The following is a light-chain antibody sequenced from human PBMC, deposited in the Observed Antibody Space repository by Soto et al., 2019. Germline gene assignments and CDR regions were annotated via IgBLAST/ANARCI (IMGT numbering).Light chain of an antibody. J-gene: IGKJ1*01. CDR2: GAS. CDR1: ESLSSAY. Sequence: GLYQSARAVSLNTGERATLSCRASESLSSAYLAWYQQKPGQAPRLLLYGASSRATGIPDRFSGSGSGTDFTLTISGLEPDDLALYYCLQSGSSPRRFARGSKV. V-gene: IGKV3-20*01. CDR3: LQSGSSPRR.